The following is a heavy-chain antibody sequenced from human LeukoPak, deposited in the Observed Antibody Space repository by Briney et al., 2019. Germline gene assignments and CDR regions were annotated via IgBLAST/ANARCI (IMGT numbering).Heavy chain of an antibody. V-gene: IGHV3-23*01. Sequence: GGSLRLSCAASGFTFSSYAMSWVRQAPGKGLEWVSAVSGSGSSTYYADSVKGRFPISRDNSKNTLYLQMDSLRADDTAVYYCAKAVGYCSSTSCPNYFDYWGQGTLVTVSS. D-gene: IGHD2-2*01. CDR3: AKAVGYCSSTSCPNYFDY. CDR2: VSGSGSST. J-gene: IGHJ4*02. CDR1: GFTFSSYA.